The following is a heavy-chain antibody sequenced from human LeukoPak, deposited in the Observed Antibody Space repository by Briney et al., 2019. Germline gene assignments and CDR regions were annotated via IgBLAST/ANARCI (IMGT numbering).Heavy chain of an antibody. CDR3: ARSRSWQAHLGY. V-gene: IGHV4-59*08. Sequence: PSETLSLTCTVSGGSISDYYWNWIRQPPGKGLEWIGYIYYSGTTKYNPSLESRVTISVETPKNQFSLNLRYVTAADTAVYYCARSRSWQAHLGYWGQGTLVTVSS. J-gene: IGHJ4*02. D-gene: IGHD6-13*01. CDR2: IYYSGTT. CDR1: GGSISDYY.